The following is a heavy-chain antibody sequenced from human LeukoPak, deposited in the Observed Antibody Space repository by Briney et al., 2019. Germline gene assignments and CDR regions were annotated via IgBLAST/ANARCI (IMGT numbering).Heavy chain of an antibody. J-gene: IGHJ2*01. CDR2: INHSGST. Sequence: SETLSLTCAVYGGSFSDYYWSWIRQPPGKGLGWIGEINHSGSTNYNPSLKSRVTISVDTSKNQFSLKLSSVTAADTAVYYCARGPRRYFDLWGRGTLVTVSS. CDR1: GGSFSDYY. CDR3: ARGPRRYFDL. V-gene: IGHV4-34*01.